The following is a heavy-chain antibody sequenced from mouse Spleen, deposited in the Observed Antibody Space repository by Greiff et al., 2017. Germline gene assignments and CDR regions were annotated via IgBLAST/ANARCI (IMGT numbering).Heavy chain of an antibody. CDR1: GFSLTSYG. J-gene: IGHJ4*01. Sequence: QVQLKESGPGLVQPSQSLSITCTVSGFSLTSYGVHWVRQSPGKGLEWLGVIWSGGSTDYNAAFISRLSISKDNSKSQVFFKMNSLQADDTAIYYCARIELAGNYYAMDYWGQGTSVTVSS. V-gene: IGHV2-2*01. CDR3: ARIELAGNYYAMDY. CDR2: IWSGGST. D-gene: IGHD2-1*01.